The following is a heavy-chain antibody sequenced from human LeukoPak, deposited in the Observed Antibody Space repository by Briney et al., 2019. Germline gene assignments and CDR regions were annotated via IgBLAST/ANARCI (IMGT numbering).Heavy chain of an antibody. V-gene: IGHV1-69*13. CDR3: ARSGYYDSSGYYRNYFDY. J-gene: IGHJ4*02. Sequence: SVKVSCKASGGTFSSYAISWVRQAPGQGLEWMGGIIPIFGTANYAQKFQGRVTITADESTSTAYMELSSLRSEDTAVYYCARSGYYDSSGYYRNYFDYWGQGTLATVSS. CDR1: GGTFSSYA. D-gene: IGHD3-22*01. CDR2: IIPIFGTA.